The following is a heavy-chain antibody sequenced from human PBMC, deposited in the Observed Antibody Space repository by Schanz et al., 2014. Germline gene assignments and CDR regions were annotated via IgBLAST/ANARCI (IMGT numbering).Heavy chain of an antibody. V-gene: IGHV3-15*01. CDR1: GFTFTNAW. J-gene: IGHJ5*02. CDR3: TSMATIPRNWFDP. Sequence: EVELVESGGGLVKPGGSLRLSCVVSGFTFTNAWMSWVRQAPGKGLEWVSRIKSNTDGGTTDYATPVKGRFTISRDDSKNTLYLQMNSLKSEDTAVYYCTSMATIPRNWFDPWGQGTLVTVSS. D-gene: IGHD2-2*02. CDR2: IKSNTDGGTT.